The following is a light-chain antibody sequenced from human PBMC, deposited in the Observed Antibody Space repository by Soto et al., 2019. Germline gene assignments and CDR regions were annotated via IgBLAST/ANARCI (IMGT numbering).Light chain of an antibody. CDR1: QRLSSN. CDR3: QQYGSSPPIT. Sequence: VLRQSPFTLSVSTGERVTLSCRASQRLSSNLAWYQQRPGQAPRLLIYGASIRATDIPARFSGSGSGTDFTLTIIRLVPEDFSVYYCQQYGSSPPITFGQGTRLEI. J-gene: IGKJ5*01. CDR2: GAS. V-gene: IGKV3-20*01.